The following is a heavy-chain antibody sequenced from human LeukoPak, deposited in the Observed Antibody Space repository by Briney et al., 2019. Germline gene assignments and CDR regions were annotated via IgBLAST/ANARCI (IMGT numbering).Heavy chain of an antibody. Sequence: PGGSLRLSCAASGFTFSSYGMHWIRQAPGRGLEWVAYIQYSGGIRKYADSVKGRFTISRDNSKNTLLLQMNTLKTADTAVYYCAKKRPGDGDIFDYWGQGTLLTVSS. CDR2: IQYSGGIR. CDR1: GFTFSSYG. V-gene: IGHV3-30*02. J-gene: IGHJ4*02. D-gene: IGHD2-21*02. CDR3: AKKRPGDGDIFDY.